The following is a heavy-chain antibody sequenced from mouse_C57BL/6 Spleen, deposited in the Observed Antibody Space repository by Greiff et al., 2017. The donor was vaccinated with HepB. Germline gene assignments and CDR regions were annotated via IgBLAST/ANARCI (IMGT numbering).Heavy chain of an antibody. V-gene: IGHV1-26*01. D-gene: IGHD2-14*01. CDR1: GYTFTDYY. Sequence: EVQLQQSGPELVKPGASVKISCKASGYTFTDYYMNWVKQSHGKSLEWIGDINPNNGGTSYNQKFKGKATLTVDKSSSTAYMELRSLTSEDSAVYYCAAYYRDAMDYWGQGTSVTVSS. J-gene: IGHJ4*01. CDR3: AAYYRDAMDY. CDR2: INPNNGGT.